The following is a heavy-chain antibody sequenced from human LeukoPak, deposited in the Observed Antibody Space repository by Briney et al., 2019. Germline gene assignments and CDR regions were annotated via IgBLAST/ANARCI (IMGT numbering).Heavy chain of an antibody. Sequence: GGSLRLSCAVSGFTFSDSHMNWVRQAPGKGLEWVSYISSSSSTIYYADSVKGRFTISRDNAKNSLYLQMNSLRAEDTAVYYCARVVAAAATDWFDPWGQGTLVTVSS. D-gene: IGHD6-13*01. CDR1: GFTFSDSH. J-gene: IGHJ5*02. CDR3: ARVVAAAATDWFDP. CDR2: ISSSSSTI. V-gene: IGHV3-48*04.